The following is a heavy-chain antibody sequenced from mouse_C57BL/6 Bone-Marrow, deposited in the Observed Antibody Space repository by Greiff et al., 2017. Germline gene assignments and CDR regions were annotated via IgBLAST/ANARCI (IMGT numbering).Heavy chain of an antibody. CDR2: SRNKANDYTT. J-gene: IGHJ4*01. CDR1: GFTFSGFY. Sequence: EVNVVESGGGLVQSGRSLRLSCATSGFTFSGFYMEWVRQAPGKGLEWIAASRNKANDYTTEYSASVKGRFIVSRDTSQSILYLQMNALRAEDTAIYYCARESYYGSSGYAMDYWGQGTSVTVSS. V-gene: IGHV7-1*01. D-gene: IGHD1-1*01. CDR3: ARESYYGSSGYAMDY.